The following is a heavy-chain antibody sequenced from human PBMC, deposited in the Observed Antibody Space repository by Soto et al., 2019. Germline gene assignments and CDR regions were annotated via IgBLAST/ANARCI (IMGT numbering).Heavy chain of an antibody. V-gene: IGHV3-30-3*01. CDR2: ISYDGSNK. CDR1: GFTFRNYA. Sequence: QVQLVESGGGVVQPGWSLRLSCAAAGFTFRNYAMHWVRQAPGKGLEWVALISYDGSNKYYADSVKGRLTISRDNSKNTRFLQMNSVRAEDTAVYYCARGVGATADDPNDHCWGQGTLVTVSS. J-gene: IGHJ4*02. D-gene: IGHD1-26*01. CDR3: ARGVGATADDPNDHC.